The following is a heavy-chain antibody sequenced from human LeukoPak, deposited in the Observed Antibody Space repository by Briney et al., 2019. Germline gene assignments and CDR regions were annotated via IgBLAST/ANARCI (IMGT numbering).Heavy chain of an antibody. CDR2: ISSSGSTI. Sequence: GGSLRLSCAASGFTFSSYEMNWVRQAPGKGLEWVSYISSSGSTIYYTDSVKGRFTISRDNAKNSLYLQMSSLRAEDTAVYYCARPDDYGGLPVAFDIWGQGTMVTVSS. D-gene: IGHD4-23*01. J-gene: IGHJ3*02. CDR3: ARPDDYGGLPVAFDI. V-gene: IGHV3-48*03. CDR1: GFTFSSYE.